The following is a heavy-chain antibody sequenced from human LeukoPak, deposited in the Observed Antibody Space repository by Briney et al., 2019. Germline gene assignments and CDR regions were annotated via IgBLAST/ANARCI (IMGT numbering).Heavy chain of an antibody. Sequence: KPSETLSLTCTVSGYSISSGYYWGWIRQPPGKGLEWIGSIYHSGSTYYNPSLKSRVTISVDTSKNQFSLKLSSVTAADTAVYYCARHRGNYYDRSGYLWRYNWFDPWGQGTLVTVSS. CDR1: GYSISSGYY. D-gene: IGHD3-22*01. CDR2: IYHSGST. V-gene: IGHV4-38-2*02. CDR3: ARHRGNYYDRSGYLWRYNWFDP. J-gene: IGHJ5*02.